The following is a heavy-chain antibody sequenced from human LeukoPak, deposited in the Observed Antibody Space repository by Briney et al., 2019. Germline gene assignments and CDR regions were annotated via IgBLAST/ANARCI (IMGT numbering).Heavy chain of an antibody. V-gene: IGHV4-34*01. CDR1: GGSFSGYY. Sequence: SETLSLTCAVYGGSFSGYYWSWIRQHPGKGLEWIGYIYHSGSTYYNPSLKSRVTISVDRSKNQFSLKLSSVTAADTAVYYCARDLDGYNPTASWGQGTLVTVSS. J-gene: IGHJ4*02. CDR2: IYHSGST. CDR3: ARDLDGYNPTAS. D-gene: IGHD5-24*01.